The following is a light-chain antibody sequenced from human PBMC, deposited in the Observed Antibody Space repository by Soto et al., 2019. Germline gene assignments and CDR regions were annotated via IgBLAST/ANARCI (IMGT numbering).Light chain of an antibody. CDR3: LQYGGLPRT. CDR1: QSLSSSQ. Sequence: EIVLTQSPGTLSLSPGERATLSCRASQSLSSSQLAWYQQKPGQAPRLLIHDASSRATGISDRFTGSGSGTDFTLTITRLEPEDFAVYFCLQYGGLPRTFGQGTKVDIK. CDR2: DAS. V-gene: IGKV3-20*01. J-gene: IGKJ1*01.